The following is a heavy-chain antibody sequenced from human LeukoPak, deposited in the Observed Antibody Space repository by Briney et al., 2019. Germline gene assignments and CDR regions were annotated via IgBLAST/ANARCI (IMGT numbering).Heavy chain of an antibody. D-gene: IGHD2-8*01. J-gene: IGHJ4*02. CDR1: GGSISSYY. V-gene: IGHV4-4*07. CDR3: ARLRPTNCTNGVCYFYYFDY. CDR2: IYTSGST. Sequence: SETLSLTCTVSGGSISSYYWSWIRQPAGKGLEWIGRIYTSGSTNYNPSLKSRVTMSVDTSKNQFSLKLSSVTAADTAVYYCARLRPTNCTNGVCYFYYFDYWGQGTLVTVSS.